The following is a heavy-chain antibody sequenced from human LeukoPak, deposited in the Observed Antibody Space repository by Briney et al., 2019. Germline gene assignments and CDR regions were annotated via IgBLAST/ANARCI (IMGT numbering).Heavy chain of an antibody. CDR1: GGTFSSYA. V-gene: IGHV1-46*01. D-gene: IGHD3-22*01. CDR2: INPSGGST. Sequence: GASVKVSCKASGGTFSSYAISWVRQAPGQGLEWMGIINPSGGSTSYAQKFQGRVTMTRDTSTSTVYMELSSLRSEDTAVYYCASNTYYYDSSGYDAFDIWGQGTMVTVSS. J-gene: IGHJ3*02. CDR3: ASNTYYYDSSGYDAFDI.